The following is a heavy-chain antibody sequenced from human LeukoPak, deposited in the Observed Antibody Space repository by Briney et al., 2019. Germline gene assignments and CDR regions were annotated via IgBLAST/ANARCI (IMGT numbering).Heavy chain of an antibody. CDR3: ARERVTTREIDY. Sequence: ASVKVSCKASGYTFTGYYMHWVRQAPGQGLEWMGWINPNSGGTNYAQKFQGWVTMTRDTSISTAYMELSRLRSDDTAVYYCARERVTTREIDYWGQGTLVTVSS. J-gene: IGHJ4*02. D-gene: IGHD4-17*01. V-gene: IGHV1-2*04. CDR2: INPNSGGT. CDR1: GYTFTGYY.